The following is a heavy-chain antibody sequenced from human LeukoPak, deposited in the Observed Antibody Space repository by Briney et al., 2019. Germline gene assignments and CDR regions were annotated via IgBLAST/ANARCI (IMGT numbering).Heavy chain of an antibody. CDR2: ISWNSGSI. CDR3: AKGAHSSGWCVGYYYYYMDV. J-gene: IGHJ6*03. Sequence: SGGSLRLSCAASGFTFDDYAMHWVRQAPGKGLEWVSGISWNSGSIGYADSVKGRFTISRDNAKNSLYLQMNSLRAEDTALYYCAKGAHSSGWCVGYYYYYMDVWGKGTTVTVSS. D-gene: IGHD6-19*01. CDR1: GFTFDDYA. V-gene: IGHV3-9*01.